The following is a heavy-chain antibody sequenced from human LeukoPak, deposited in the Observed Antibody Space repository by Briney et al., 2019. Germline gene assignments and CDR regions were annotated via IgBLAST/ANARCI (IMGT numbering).Heavy chain of an antibody. V-gene: IGHV1-69*13. CDR3: ARDRGQAVATTFYYFDY. D-gene: IGHD6-19*01. Sequence: SVKVSCKASGGTFSSYAISWVRQAPGQGLEWMGGNIPIFGTANYAQKFQGRVTITADESTSTAYMEMSSLRSEDTAVYYCARDRGQAVATTFYYFDYWGQGTLVTVSS. CDR2: NIPIFGTA. J-gene: IGHJ4*02. CDR1: GGTFSSYA.